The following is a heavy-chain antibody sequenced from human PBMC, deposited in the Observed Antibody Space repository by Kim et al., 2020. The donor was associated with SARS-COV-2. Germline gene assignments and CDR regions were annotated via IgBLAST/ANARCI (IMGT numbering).Heavy chain of an antibody. CDR2: INPADSDT. Sequence: GESLKISCEGSGYNFNAYWIAWVRQMPGKGPEWVGSINPADSDTKYSQSFRGHVIMSVDNPMKTAYLQWTSLLASDSAMYYCARQYFASGSYHGWFDPWGQGTLVSVSS. D-gene: IGHD3-10*01. CDR3: ARQYFASGSYHGWFDP. V-gene: IGHV5-51*01. J-gene: IGHJ5*02. CDR1: GYNFNAYW.